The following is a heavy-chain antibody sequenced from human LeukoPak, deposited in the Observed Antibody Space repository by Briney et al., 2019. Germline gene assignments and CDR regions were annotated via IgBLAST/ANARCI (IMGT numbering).Heavy chain of an antibody. D-gene: IGHD1-26*01. CDR3: ARVSSGRSDFDY. J-gene: IGHJ4*02. CDR2: SRNKANSYTT. V-gene: IGHV3-72*01. Sequence: GGSLRLSCAASGFTFSDHYMDWVRQAPGKGLEWVGRSRNKANSYTTEYAASVKGRFTISRDENSLYLQMNSLKTEDTAVYFCARVSSGRSDFDYWGQGTLVTVSS. CDR1: GFTFSDHY.